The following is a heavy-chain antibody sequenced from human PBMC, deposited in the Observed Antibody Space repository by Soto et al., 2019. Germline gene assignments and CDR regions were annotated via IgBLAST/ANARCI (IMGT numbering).Heavy chain of an antibody. D-gene: IGHD2-2*01. CDR2: ISGSGDKT. CDR3: TRDCSSSSCPVWRD. J-gene: IGHJ4*02. V-gene: IGHV3-23*01. CDR1: GFRLKDYA. Sequence: GGSMRLSCAASGFRLKDYAMTWVRQAPGKGLEWVSGISGSGDKTSYADSVQGRFIISRDNSENTLYLQMNSLRAEDTALYYCTRDCSSSSCPVWRDWGQGTRVTVSS.